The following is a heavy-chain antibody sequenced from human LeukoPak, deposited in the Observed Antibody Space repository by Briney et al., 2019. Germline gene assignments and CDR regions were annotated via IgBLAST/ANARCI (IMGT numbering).Heavy chain of an antibody. J-gene: IGHJ6*03. D-gene: IGHD1-20*01. CDR1: GVTFSSYA. Sequence: WASVKVSCKASGVTFSSYAISWVRQAPGQGLEWIGGLRPVFGPINSAQKFQDRVTLTKDDSTTTAYMELRSLGPEDTAVYYCATNPMTGYHLGDHFYFYMAVWGKGTTVTVS. CDR2: LRPVFGPI. V-gene: IGHV1-69*05. CDR3: ATNPMTGYHLGDHFYFYMAV.